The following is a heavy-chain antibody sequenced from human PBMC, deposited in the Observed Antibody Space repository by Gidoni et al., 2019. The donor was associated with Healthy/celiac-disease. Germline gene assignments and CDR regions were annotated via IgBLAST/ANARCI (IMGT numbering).Heavy chain of an antibody. CDR1: GFTFSSYW. V-gene: IGHV3-74*01. CDR2: INSDGSST. J-gene: IGHJ5*02. CDR3: ARERYYYDSSGYYYNWFDP. D-gene: IGHD3-22*01. Sequence: EVQLVGSGGGLVQPGGSLRLSCAASGFTFSSYWMHWVRQAPGKGLVWVSRINSDGSSTSYADSVKGRFTISRDNAKNTLYLQMNSLRAEDTAVYYCARERYYYDSSGYYYNWFDPWGQGTLVTVSS.